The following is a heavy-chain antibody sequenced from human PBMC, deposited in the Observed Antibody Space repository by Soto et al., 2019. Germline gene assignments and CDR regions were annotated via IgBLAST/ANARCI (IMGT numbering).Heavy chain of an antibody. V-gene: IGHV4-34*01. D-gene: IGHD1-26*01. CDR1: RGSFRGNI. CDR2: INHSGSA. CDR3: ARGLISGSHYSGGWYYFDS. J-gene: IGHJ4*02. Sequence: SETLSLTCAVYRGSFRGNIRSRMCETSGKGLQRIEQINHSGSANYNPPLKSRVTISVHTSNSQFSLELSSVTAADTAVYYCARGLISGSHYSGGWYYFDSWGPGTQLTVS.